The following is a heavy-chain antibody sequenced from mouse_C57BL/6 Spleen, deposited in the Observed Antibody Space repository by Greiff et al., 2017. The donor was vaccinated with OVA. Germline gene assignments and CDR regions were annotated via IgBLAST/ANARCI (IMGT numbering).Heavy chain of an antibody. CDR1: GYTFTSYW. J-gene: IGHJ3*01. V-gene: IGHV1-69*01. CDR2: IDPSDSYT. CDR3: ARFHYGSAWFAY. Sequence: VQLQQSGAELVMPGASVKLSCKASGYTFTSYWMHWVKQRPGQGLEWIGEIDPSDSYTNYNQKFKGKSTLTVDKSSSTAYMQLSSLTSEDSAVYYCARFHYGSAWFAYWGQGTLVTVSA. D-gene: IGHD1-1*01.